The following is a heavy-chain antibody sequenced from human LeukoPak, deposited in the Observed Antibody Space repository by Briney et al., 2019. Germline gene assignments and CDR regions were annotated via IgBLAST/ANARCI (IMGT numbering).Heavy chain of an antibody. J-gene: IGHJ4*02. CDR1: GGSISSYY. V-gene: IGHV4-59*01. D-gene: IGHD1-1*01. CDR2: IYYSGST. Sequence: SETLSLTCTVSGGSISSYYWSWIRQPPGKGLEWIGYIYYSGSTNYNPSLKSRVTMSVDTSKNQFSLKLSSVTAADTAVYYCARERPGSLDDWGQGTLVTVSS. CDR3: ARERPGSLDD.